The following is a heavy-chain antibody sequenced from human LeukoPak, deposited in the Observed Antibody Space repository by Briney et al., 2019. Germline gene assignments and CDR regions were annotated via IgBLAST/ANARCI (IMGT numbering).Heavy chain of an antibody. CDR2: ISYDGSNK. J-gene: IGHJ4*02. CDR3: AKMAGCSGGSCYSTVIDY. Sequence: PGGSLRLSCAASGFTVNSNYMSWVRQAPGKGLEWVAVISYDGSNKYYADSVRGRFTISRDNSKNTLYLQMNSLRAEDTAVYYCAKMAGCSGGSCYSTVIDYWGQGTLVTVSS. D-gene: IGHD2-15*01. V-gene: IGHV3-30*18. CDR1: GFTVNSNY.